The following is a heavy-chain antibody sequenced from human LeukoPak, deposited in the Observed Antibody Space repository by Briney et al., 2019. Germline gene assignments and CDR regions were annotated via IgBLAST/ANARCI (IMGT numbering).Heavy chain of an antibody. D-gene: IGHD5-24*01. CDR2: INPNVGGT. CDR3: ARGSGTSNYLIAY. Sequence: ASVKVSCKASGYTFTDYYMHWVRQAPGQGLEWMGWINPNVGGTNYVQKFQGRVTMTRDTSTSTVYMELSSLRSEDTAVYYCARGSGTSNYLIAYWGQGTLVTVSS. CDR1: GYTFTDYY. J-gene: IGHJ4*02. V-gene: IGHV1-2*02.